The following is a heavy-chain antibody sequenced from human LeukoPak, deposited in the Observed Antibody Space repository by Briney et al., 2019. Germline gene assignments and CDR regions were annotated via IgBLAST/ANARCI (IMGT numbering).Heavy chain of an antibody. J-gene: IGHJ6*03. V-gene: IGHV4-39*07. Sequence: PSETLSLTCTVSGGSISSSSYYWGWIRQPPGKGLEWIGSIYYSGSTYYNPSLRSRVTISVDTSKNQFSLKLSSVTAADTAVYYCGSLRNYYYMDVWGKGTTVTVSS. CDR1: GGSISSSSYY. CDR2: IYYSGST. CDR3: GSLRNYYYMDV. D-gene: IGHD1-14*01.